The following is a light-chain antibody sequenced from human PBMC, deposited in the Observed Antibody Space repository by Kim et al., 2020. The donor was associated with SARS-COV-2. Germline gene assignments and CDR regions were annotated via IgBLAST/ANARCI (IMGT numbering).Light chain of an antibody. CDR2: YDS. CDR1: IIESKS. CDR3: QVWDSSSVHRV. V-gene: IGLV3-21*04. Sequence: PGKTASVTCAGDIIESKSVHWYQHKPGQAPLLVISYDSDRPSGIPERLSGSNSDNTATLTISEVEAGIEAYYYCQVWDSSSVHRVFGGGTQLTVL. J-gene: IGLJ2*01.